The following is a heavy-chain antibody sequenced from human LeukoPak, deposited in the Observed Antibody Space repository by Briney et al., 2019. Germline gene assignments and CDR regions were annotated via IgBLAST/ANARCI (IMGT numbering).Heavy chain of an antibody. CDR3: ARSGCTSCRIPSY. D-gene: IGHD2-2*01. CDR2: INQDGDAK. J-gene: IGHJ4*02. CDR1: GFTFSSYW. V-gene: IGHV3-7*01. Sequence: GGSLRLSCAASGFTFSSYWMTWVRQAPGQGLEWVANINQDGDAKKYVDSVKGRFTISRDNAKNSLYLQMNSLGAEDTAVYYCARSGCTSCRIPSYWGQGTLVTVPS.